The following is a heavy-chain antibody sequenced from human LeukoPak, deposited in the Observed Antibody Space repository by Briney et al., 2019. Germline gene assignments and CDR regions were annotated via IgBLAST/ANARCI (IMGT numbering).Heavy chain of an antibody. Sequence: GGSLRLSCAASGFTFGDYAMHWVRQAPGKGLEWVSGISWNSSSIGYADSVKGRFTISRDNAKNSLYLQMNSLRAEDTALYYCAKEDVTKSVAGYNWFDPWGQGTLVTVSS. CDR1: GFTFGDYA. D-gene: IGHD6-19*01. V-gene: IGHV3-9*01. CDR2: ISWNSSSI. J-gene: IGHJ5*02. CDR3: AKEDVTKSVAGYNWFDP.